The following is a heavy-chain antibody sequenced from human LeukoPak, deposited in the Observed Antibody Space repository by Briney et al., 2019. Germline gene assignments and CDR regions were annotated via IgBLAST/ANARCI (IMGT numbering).Heavy chain of an antibody. J-gene: IGHJ4*02. CDR3: ASGRWKMDIVVVPAARFDY. V-gene: IGHV4-34*01. CDR1: GGSFSGYY. CDR2: INHSGST. D-gene: IGHD2-2*03. Sequence: SETLSLTCAVYGGSFSGYYWSWIRQPPGKGLEWVGEINHSGSTNYNPALKSRVTISVDTSKKQFSLKLSSVTAADTAVYYCASGRWKMDIVVVPAARFDYWGQGTLVTVSS.